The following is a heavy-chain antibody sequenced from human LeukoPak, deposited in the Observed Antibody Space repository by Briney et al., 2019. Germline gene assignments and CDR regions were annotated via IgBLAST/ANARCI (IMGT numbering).Heavy chain of an antibody. V-gene: IGHV4-39*01. CDR2: IYYSGST. Sequence: PSETLSLTCAVYNGSFSSYYWGWIRQPPGKGLEWIGSIYYSGSTYYNPSLKSRVTISVDTSKNQFSLKLSSVTAADTAVYYCARRGSGWYYFDYWGQGTLVTVSS. CDR3: ARRGSGWYYFDY. CDR1: NGSFSSYY. D-gene: IGHD6-19*01. J-gene: IGHJ4*02.